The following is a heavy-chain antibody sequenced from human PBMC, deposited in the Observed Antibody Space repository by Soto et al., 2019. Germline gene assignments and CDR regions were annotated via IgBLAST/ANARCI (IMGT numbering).Heavy chain of an antibody. D-gene: IGHD6-19*01. CDR3: ARDRLAVAGSDYFDY. CDR2: IYYSGST. V-gene: IGHV4-61*01. Sequence: QVQLQESGPGLVKPSETLSLTCTVSGGSVSSGSYYWSWIRQPPGKGLEWIGYIYYSGSTNYNPSLKSRVTISVDTSKNQFSLKLSSVTAADTAVYYCARDRLAVAGSDYFDYWGQGTLVTVSS. J-gene: IGHJ4*02. CDR1: GGSVSSGSYY.